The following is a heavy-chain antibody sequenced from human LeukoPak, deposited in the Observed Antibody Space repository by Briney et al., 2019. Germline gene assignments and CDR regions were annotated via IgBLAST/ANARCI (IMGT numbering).Heavy chain of an antibody. Sequence: SETLSLTCTVSGGSISSGGYYWSWIRQHSGKGLEWIGYIYYSGSTYYNPSLKSRVTISVDTSKNQFSLKLSSVTAADTAVYYCARTHPLSAKLLREHDAFDIWGQGTMVTVSS. V-gene: IGHV4-31*03. D-gene: IGHD2-15*01. CDR3: ARTHPLSAKLLREHDAFDI. J-gene: IGHJ3*02. CDR1: GGSISSGGYY. CDR2: IYYSGST.